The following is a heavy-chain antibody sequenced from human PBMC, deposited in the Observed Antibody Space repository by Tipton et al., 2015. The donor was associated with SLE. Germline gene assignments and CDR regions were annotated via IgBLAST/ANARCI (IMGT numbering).Heavy chain of an antibody. Sequence: SLRLSCAASGITFSSYVMHWVRQAPGKGLEWVAVISDDRSNKYYADSVKGRFTISRDNSKNTLHLQMNSLRTEDTAVYYCAREGNWNGEFDYWGQGTLVTVSS. CDR1: GITFSSYV. V-gene: IGHV3-30*03. CDR2: ISDDRSNK. CDR3: AREGNWNGEFDY. D-gene: IGHD1-1*01. J-gene: IGHJ4*02.